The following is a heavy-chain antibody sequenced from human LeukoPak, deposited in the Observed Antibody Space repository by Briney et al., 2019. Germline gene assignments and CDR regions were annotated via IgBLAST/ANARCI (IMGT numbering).Heavy chain of an antibody. Sequence: ASVKVSCKTSGYTFSSYGITWVRQAPGQGLEWVGWIRGDNGDTNYAQKLQGRVTMTTDTSTSTAYMELRSLGSDETAVYYCARGGVRAVAGRFDYWGQGTLVTVSS. CDR2: IRGDNGDT. V-gene: IGHV1-18*01. CDR1: GYTFSSYG. J-gene: IGHJ4*02. CDR3: ARGGVRAVAGRFDY. D-gene: IGHD6-19*01.